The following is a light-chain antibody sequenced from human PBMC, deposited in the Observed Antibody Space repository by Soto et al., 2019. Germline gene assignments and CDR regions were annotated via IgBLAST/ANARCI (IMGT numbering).Light chain of an antibody. J-gene: IGLJ2*01. Sequence: NFMLTQPHSVSEFSGKRVTISCTRSSGSIASNYVQWYQQRPGSAPTTVIYEDNQRPSGVPDRFSGSIDSSSNSASLTISGLKTEDEADDSCQLHDSSNEVCGRGPELTVL. V-gene: IGLV6-57*03. CDR3: QLHDSSNEV. CDR2: EDN. CDR1: SGSIASNY.